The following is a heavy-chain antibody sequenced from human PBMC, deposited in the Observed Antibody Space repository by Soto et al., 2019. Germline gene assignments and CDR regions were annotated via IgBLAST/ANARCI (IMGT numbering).Heavy chain of an antibody. V-gene: IGHV3-48*03. CDR2: IRANDESI. Sequence: GGCLRLACLASGFGVSSYEVNWVRQAPGKGLEWVSNIRANDESIYYADSVKGRVSVSRDNARNSLFLEMNSLRVDDTAVYYCARETLRDAIDICGQATMVTVPS. CDR3: ARETLRDAIDI. CDR1: GFGVSSYE. J-gene: IGHJ3*02.